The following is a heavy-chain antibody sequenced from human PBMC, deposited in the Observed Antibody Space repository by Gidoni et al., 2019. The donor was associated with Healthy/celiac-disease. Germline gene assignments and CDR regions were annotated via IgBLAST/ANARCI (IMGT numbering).Heavy chain of an antibody. CDR1: GFTFSSYS. Sequence: EVQLVESGGGLVKPGGSLRLSCAASGFTFSSYSMNWVRQAPGKGLEWVSSISSSSSYIYYADSVKGRFTISRDNAKNSLYLQMNSLRAEDTAVYYCARDQRYYDFWSGYSIDYWGQGTLVTVSS. CDR2: ISSSSSYI. CDR3: ARDQRYYDFWSGYSIDY. V-gene: IGHV3-21*01. D-gene: IGHD3-3*01. J-gene: IGHJ4*02.